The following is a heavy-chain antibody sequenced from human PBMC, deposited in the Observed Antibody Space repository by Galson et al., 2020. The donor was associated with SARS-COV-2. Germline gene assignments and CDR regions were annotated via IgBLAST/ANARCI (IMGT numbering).Heavy chain of an antibody. CDR1: GFSFSNYA. CDR3: AKHCEAMTVVTPLDV. CDR2: ISGSGGGT. V-gene: IGHV3-23*01. J-gene: IGHJ6*02. D-gene: IGHD2-21*02. Sequence: GESLKISCAASGFSFSNYAMTWVRQAPGKGLEWVSSISGSGGGTYHADSVKGRFTIARDNSKNTLYLQMNSLRAEDTAIYYCAKHCEAMTVVTPLDVWGQGTTVTVSS.